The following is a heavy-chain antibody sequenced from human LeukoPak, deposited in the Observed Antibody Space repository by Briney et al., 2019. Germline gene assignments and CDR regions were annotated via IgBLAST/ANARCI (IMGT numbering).Heavy chain of an antibody. Sequence: GGSLRLSCAASGFTFRSYWMHWVRQVPGKGLVWVTRISTDGSASSYADSVRGRFTISRDNAKNTLYLQMNSLRAEDTAVYYCAREWYSSSCLGYWGQGTLVTVSS. CDR2: ISTDGSAS. D-gene: IGHD6-13*01. CDR1: GFTFRSYW. V-gene: IGHV3-74*01. CDR3: AREWYSSSCLGY. J-gene: IGHJ4*02.